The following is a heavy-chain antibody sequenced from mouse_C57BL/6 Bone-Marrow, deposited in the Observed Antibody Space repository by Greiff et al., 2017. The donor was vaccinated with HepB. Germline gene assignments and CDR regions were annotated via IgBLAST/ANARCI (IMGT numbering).Heavy chain of an antibody. J-gene: IGHJ2*01. CDR1: GYTFTSYG. V-gene: IGHV1-81*01. Sequence: VQLVESGAELARPGASVKLSCKASGYTFTSYGISWVKQRTGQGLEWIGEIYPRSGNTYYNEKFKGKATLTADKSSSTAYMELRSLTSEDSAVYFCARKGPLYYFDYWGQGTTLTVSS. CDR3: ARKGPLYYFDY. CDR2: IYPRSGNT.